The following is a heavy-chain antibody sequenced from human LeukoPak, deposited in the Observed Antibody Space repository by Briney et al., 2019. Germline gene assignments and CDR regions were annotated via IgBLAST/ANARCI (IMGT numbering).Heavy chain of an antibody. CDR2: MNPNSGNT. Sequence: GPSVKVSCKASGYTFTSYDINWVRQATGQGLEWMGWMNPNSGNTGYAQKFQGRVTMTRNTSISTAYMELSSLRSEGTAVYYCARAYTGYYYDSSGYYYPSYSRYYYYYYGMDVWGQGTTVTVSS. D-gene: IGHD3-22*01. J-gene: IGHJ6*02. CDR1: GYTFTSYD. V-gene: IGHV1-8*01. CDR3: ARAYTGYYYDSSGYYYPSYSRYYYYYYGMDV.